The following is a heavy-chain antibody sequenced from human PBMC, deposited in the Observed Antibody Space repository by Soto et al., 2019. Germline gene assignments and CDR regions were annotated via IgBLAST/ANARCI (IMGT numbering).Heavy chain of an antibody. D-gene: IGHD4-17*01. V-gene: IGHV3-23*01. Sequence: EVQLLESGGGLVQPGGSLRLSCSASGFTFSSYSMSWVRQAPGKGLEWVSAISGSGGSTYYADSVKGRFTISRDNAKNTLYLQMNSPIAEDTAVHNCAKDPFRCYGDYYDSFYGMDFWGQRTTVTVSS. J-gene: IGHJ6*02. CDR2: ISGSGGST. CDR3: AKDPFRCYGDYYDSFYGMDF. CDR1: GFTFSSYS.